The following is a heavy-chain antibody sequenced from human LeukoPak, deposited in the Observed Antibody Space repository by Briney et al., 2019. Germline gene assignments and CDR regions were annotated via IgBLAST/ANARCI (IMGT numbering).Heavy chain of an antibody. V-gene: IGHV3-23*01. CDR2: ISGTGGGI. Sequence: GSLRLSCAASGFTFSSYAMTWVRQPPGKGLEWVSTISGTGGGIYYADFVKGRFTISRDNSKNTLYLQMNSLRAEDTAVYYCAKDQGSSGYPTKFDFWGQGTLVTVSS. J-gene: IGHJ4*02. CDR1: GFTFSSYA. D-gene: IGHD6-19*01. CDR3: AKDQGSSGYPTKFDF.